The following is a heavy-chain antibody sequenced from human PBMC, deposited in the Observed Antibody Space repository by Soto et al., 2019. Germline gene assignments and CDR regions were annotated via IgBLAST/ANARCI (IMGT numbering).Heavy chain of an antibody. CDR3: ARATGCSDGSCPLGWFDP. V-gene: IGHV1-69*13. CDR2: IIPIFGTA. CDR1: GGTFSSYA. Sequence: SVKVSCKASGGTFSSYAISWVRQAPGQGLEWMGGIIPIFGTANYAQKFQGRVTITADESTSTAYMELSSLRSEDTAVYYCARATGCSDGSCPLGWFDPWGQGTLVTVSS. J-gene: IGHJ5*02. D-gene: IGHD2-15*01.